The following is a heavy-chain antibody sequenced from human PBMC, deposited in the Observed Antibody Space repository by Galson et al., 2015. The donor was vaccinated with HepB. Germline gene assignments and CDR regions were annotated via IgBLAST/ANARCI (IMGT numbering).Heavy chain of an antibody. CDR3: TRAYVAGAAYDF. Sequence: SLRLSCAASGFTFSGYRMNWVRQAPGEGLVWVSRIRSDGSVILYADSVKGRFTISRDNAKNTLYLQMNSLRAEDAAVYYCTRAYVAGAAYDFWGQGTLVTVSS. CDR1: GFTFSGYR. D-gene: IGHD1-26*01. J-gene: IGHJ4*02. CDR2: IRSDGSVI. V-gene: IGHV3-74*01.